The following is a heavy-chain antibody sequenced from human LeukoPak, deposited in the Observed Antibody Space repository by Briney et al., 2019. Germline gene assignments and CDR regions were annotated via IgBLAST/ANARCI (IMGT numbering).Heavy chain of an antibody. D-gene: IGHD3-22*01. CDR2: IFYSGST. CDR1: GGSISSSSYY. V-gene: IGHV4-39*07. CDR3: ARDRSYYDSSGYSNWFDP. J-gene: IGHJ5*02. Sequence: SETLSLTCTVSGGSISSSSYYWGWIRQPPGKGLEWIGTIFYSGSTYYNPSLKSRVTISVDTSKNQFSLKMSSVTAADTAVYYCARDRSYYDSSGYSNWFDPWGQGTLVTVSS.